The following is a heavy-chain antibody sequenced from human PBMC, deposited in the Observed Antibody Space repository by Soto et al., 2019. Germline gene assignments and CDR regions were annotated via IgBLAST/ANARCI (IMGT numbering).Heavy chain of an antibody. CDR1: GYTFTSYG. V-gene: IGHV1-18*01. D-gene: IGHD6-19*01. CDR3: ARSHQTVAVAGTSVYFDY. Sequence: EASVKVSCKASGYTFTSYGISWVRQAPGQGLEWMGWISAYNGNTNYAQKLQGRVTMTTDTSTSTAYMELRSLRSDDTAVYYCARSHQTVAVAGTSVYFDYWGQGTLVTVSS. J-gene: IGHJ4*02. CDR2: ISAYNGNT.